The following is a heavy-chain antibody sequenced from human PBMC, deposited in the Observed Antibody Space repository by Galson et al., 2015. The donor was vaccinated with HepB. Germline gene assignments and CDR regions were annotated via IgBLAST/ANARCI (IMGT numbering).Heavy chain of an antibody. CDR3: ARAQVEWLRFMGPHYYYYGMDV. CDR2: INPSGGST. V-gene: IGHV1-46*03. D-gene: IGHD5-12*01. Sequence: SVKVSCKASGYTFTSYYMHWVRQAPGQGLEWMGIINPSGGSTSYAQKFQGRVTMTRDTSTSTVYMELSSLRSEDTAVYYCARAQVEWLRFMGPHYYYYGMDVWGQGTTVTVSS. CDR1: GYTFTSYY. J-gene: IGHJ6*02.